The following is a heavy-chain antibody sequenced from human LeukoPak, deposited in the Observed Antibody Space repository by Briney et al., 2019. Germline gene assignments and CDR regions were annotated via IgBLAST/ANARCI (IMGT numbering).Heavy chain of an antibody. CDR1: GGSISSGSYY. D-gene: IGHD3-22*01. CDR2: IYYSGNT. V-gene: IGHV4-61*01. J-gene: IGHJ4*02. CDR3: ARDTETYYYDSSGYETDY. Sequence: KTSETLSLTCTVSGGSISSGSYYWSWIRQPPGKGLEWIGYIYYSGNTNYNPSLKSRVTISVDTSKNQFSLKLSSVTAADTAVYYCARDTETYYYDSSGYETDYWGQGTLVTVSS.